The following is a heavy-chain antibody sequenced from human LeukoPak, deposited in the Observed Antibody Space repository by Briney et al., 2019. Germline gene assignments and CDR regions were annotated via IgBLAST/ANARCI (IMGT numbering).Heavy chain of an antibody. Sequence: GGSLRLSCAAPGFTFSSYWMSWVRQAPGKGLEWVANIKQDGSEKYYVDSVKGRFTISRDNAKNSLYLQMNSLRAEDTAVYYCARADYDIFLFDYWGQGTLVTVSS. CDR2: IKQDGSEK. J-gene: IGHJ4*02. V-gene: IGHV3-7*01. CDR3: ARADYDIFLFDY. D-gene: IGHD3-9*01. CDR1: GFTFSSYW.